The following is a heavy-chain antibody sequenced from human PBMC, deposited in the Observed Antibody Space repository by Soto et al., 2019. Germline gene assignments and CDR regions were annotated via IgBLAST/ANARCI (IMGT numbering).Heavy chain of an antibody. D-gene: IGHD3-16*01. J-gene: IGHJ4*02. Sequence: SETLSLTCDVSGDTISTGGYTWAWIRQPPGKALEWIGHTYHSGNPYYNPSLKSRVIISVDRSKNQFSLKLSSVTAADTAMYYCARGRIMIMFGGGQQTNSFDYWGQGVLVPVSS. V-gene: IGHV4-30-2*01. CDR1: GDTISTGGYT. CDR3: ARGRIMIMFGGGQQTNSFDY. CDR2: TYHSGNP.